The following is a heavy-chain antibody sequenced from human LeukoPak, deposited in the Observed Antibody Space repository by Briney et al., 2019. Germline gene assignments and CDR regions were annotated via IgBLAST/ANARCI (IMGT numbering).Heavy chain of an antibody. V-gene: IGHV1-69*13. D-gene: IGHD3-3*01. J-gene: IGHJ3*02. CDR2: IIPIFGTA. CDR1: GGTFSSYA. CDR3: ARGLTPSEWLFDAFDI. Sequence: ASVKVSCKASGGTFSSYAISWVRQAPGQGLEWMGGIIPIFGTANYAQKFQGRVTITADESTSTAYMELSSLRSEDTAVYYCARGLTPSEWLFDAFDIWGQGTMVTVSS.